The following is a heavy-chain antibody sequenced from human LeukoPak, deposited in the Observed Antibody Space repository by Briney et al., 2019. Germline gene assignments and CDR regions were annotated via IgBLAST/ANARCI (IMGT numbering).Heavy chain of an antibody. V-gene: IGHV3-74*01. CDR1: GFTFSIHA. D-gene: IGHD3-9*01. J-gene: IGHJ6*02. CDR3: TRDLMDYDVSTGLHHYYMDV. CDR2: ISGDGRNI. Sequence: GGSLRLSCAASGFTFSIHAMHWVRQDPRKGLVWVSRISGDGRNINYADSVRGRFTISRDNAKNTLYLQMNTLRVEDTAVYYCTRDLMDYDVSTGLHHYYMDVWGQGTTVTVSS.